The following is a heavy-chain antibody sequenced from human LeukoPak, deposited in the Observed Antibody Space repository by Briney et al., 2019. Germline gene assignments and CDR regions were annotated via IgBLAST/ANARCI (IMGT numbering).Heavy chain of an antibody. J-gene: IGHJ4*02. Sequence: SETLSLTCTVSGGSISSYYWSWIRQPPGKGLEWIGYIYTSGSTNYNPSLKSRVTISVDTSKNQFSLKLSSVTAADTAVYYCARHFLEWTEFDYWGQGTLVTVSS. CDR1: GGSISSYY. V-gene: IGHV4-4*09. CDR3: ARHFLEWTEFDY. CDR2: IYTSGST. D-gene: IGHD3-3*01.